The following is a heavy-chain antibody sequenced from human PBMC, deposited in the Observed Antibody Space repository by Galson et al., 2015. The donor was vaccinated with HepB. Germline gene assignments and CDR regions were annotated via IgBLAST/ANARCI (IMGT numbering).Heavy chain of an antibody. CDR2: ISAYNGNT. V-gene: IGHV1-18*01. CDR3: ARDLVWELPEGNAFDI. J-gene: IGHJ3*02. D-gene: IGHD1-26*01. Sequence: SVKVSCKASGYTFTSYGISWVRQAPGQGLEWMGWISAYNGNTNYAQKLQGRVTMTTDTSTSTAYMELRSLRSDDTAVYYCARDLVWELPEGNAFDIWGQGTMVTVSS. CDR1: GYTFTSYG.